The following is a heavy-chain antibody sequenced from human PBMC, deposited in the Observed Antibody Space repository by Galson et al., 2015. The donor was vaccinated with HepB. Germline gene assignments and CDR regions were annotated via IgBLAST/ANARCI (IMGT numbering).Heavy chain of an antibody. D-gene: IGHD3-22*01. CDR1: GFTFSSYA. CDR2: ISYDGSNK. Sequence: SLRLSCAASGFTFSSYAMHWVRQAPGKGLEWVAVISYDGSNKYYADSVKGRFTISRDNSKNTLYLQMNSLRAEDTAVYYCARGPYYYDSSGPMKPYYYYYYGMDVWGQGTTVTVSS. V-gene: IGHV3-30-3*01. J-gene: IGHJ6*02. CDR3: ARGPYYYDSSGPMKPYYYYYYGMDV.